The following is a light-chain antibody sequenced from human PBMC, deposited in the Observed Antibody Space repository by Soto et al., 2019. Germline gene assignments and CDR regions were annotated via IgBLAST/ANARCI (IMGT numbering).Light chain of an antibody. Sequence: DIVLTQSPGTLSVSPGERATLSCRASQSVNSSYLAWYQQKPGQAPRLLIYDTSNRATGIPDRFSGSGSGTDFTLTISRLEPEDFAVYYCQQYGSSPLTFGGGTKVEI. CDR3: QQYGSSPLT. J-gene: IGKJ4*01. V-gene: IGKV3-20*01. CDR2: DTS. CDR1: QSVNSSY.